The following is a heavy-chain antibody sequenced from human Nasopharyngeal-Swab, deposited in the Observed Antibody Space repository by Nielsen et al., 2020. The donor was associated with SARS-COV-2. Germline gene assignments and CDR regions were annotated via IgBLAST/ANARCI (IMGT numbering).Heavy chain of an antibody. Sequence: SETLSLTCTVSGGSISSYYWSWIRQPPGKGLEWIGYIYYSGSTNYNPSLKSRVTISVDTSKNQFSLKLSSVTAAETGVYYCARGGWGNWFDPWGQGTLVTVSS. CDR3: ARGGWGNWFDP. V-gene: IGHV4-59*01. J-gene: IGHJ5*02. CDR1: GGSISSYY. D-gene: IGHD3-16*01. CDR2: IYYSGST.